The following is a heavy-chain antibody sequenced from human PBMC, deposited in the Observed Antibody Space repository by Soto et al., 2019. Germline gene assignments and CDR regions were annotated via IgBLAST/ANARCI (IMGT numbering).Heavy chain of an antibody. J-gene: IGHJ4*02. CDR3: ARDGMTTGDT. CDR2: VFSSVRA. V-gene: IGHV4-4*07. D-gene: IGHD2-21*02. CDR1: GVSVRSYT. Sequence: SETLSLTCIVSGVSVRSYTWSWVRQPANKGLVWIGRVFSSVRATYNPSLKSRVSISMDTPENRISLKLDSVTAADAGVYFCARDGMTTGDTWGPGTLVTVSS.